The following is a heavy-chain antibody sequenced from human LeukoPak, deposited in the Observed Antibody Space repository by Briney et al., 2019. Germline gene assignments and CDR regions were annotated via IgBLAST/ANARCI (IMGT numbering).Heavy chain of an antibody. J-gene: IGHJ5*02. CDR1: GYTFTSYA. CDR2: INAGNGNT. CDR3: ARPITMVRGAGWFDP. V-gene: IGHV1-3*01. Sequence: ASVKVSCKASGYTFTSYAMHWVRQAPGRRLEWMGWINAGNGNTKYSQKFQGRVTITRDTSASTAYMELSSLRSEDTAVYYCARPITMVRGAGWFDPWGQGTLVTVSS. D-gene: IGHD3-10*01.